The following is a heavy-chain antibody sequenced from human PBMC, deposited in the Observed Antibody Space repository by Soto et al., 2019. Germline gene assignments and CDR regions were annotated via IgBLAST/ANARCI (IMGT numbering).Heavy chain of an antibody. V-gene: IGHV4-39*01. CDR1: GGSISSYY. J-gene: IGHJ4*02. CDR2: IYYSGKT. Sequence: ETLSLTCTVSGGSISSYYWGWIRQSPGKGLEWIGSIYYSGKTYYNPSLKSRVTMSVDTSKNQFSLKLSSVTAADTTVYHCARQTAYGAYGFDYWGQGTLVTVSS. CDR3: ARQTAYGAYGFDY. D-gene: IGHD4-17*01.